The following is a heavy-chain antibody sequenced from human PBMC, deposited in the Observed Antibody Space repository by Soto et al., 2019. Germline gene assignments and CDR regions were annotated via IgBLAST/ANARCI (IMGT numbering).Heavy chain of an antibody. CDR3: ARDPEMATITGDY. CDR1: GFTFSSYS. J-gene: IGHJ4*02. V-gene: IGHV3-21*01. CDR2: ISSSSSYI. Sequence: EVQRVESGGGLVKPGGSLRLSCAASGFTFSSYSMNWVRQAPGKGLESVSSISSSSSYIYYADSVKGRFTISRDNAKNSLYLQMNSLRAEDTAVYYCARDPEMATITGDYWGQGTLVTVSS. D-gene: IGHD5-12*01.